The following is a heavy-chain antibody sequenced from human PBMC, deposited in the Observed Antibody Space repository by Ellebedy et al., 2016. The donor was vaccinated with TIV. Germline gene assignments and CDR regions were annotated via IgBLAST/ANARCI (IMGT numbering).Heavy chain of an antibody. V-gene: IGHV3-23*01. CDR1: GFTFSSYA. CDR3: AKNRLTIFGVVITRRGYYFDY. Sequence: GGSLRLXCAASGFTFSSYAMSWVRQAPGKGLEWVSAISGSGGSTYYADSVKGRFTISRDNSKNTLYLQMNSLRAEDTAVYYCAKNRLTIFGVVITRRGYYFDYWGQGTLVTVSS. D-gene: IGHD3-3*01. CDR2: ISGSGGST. J-gene: IGHJ4*02.